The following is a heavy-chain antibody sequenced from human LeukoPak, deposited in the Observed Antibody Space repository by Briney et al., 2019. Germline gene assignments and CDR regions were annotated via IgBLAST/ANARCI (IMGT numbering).Heavy chain of an antibody. Sequence: KSGGSLRLSCAASGFTFSNAWMSWVRQAPGKGLEWVGRIKSKTDGGTTDYAAPVKGRFTISRDDSKNTLYLQMNSLKTEDTAVYYCTTAYVSGSYAGHFDYWGQGTLVTVSS. V-gene: IGHV3-15*01. CDR3: TTAYVSGSYAGHFDY. D-gene: IGHD1-26*01. CDR1: GFTFSNAW. J-gene: IGHJ4*02. CDR2: IKSKTDGGTT.